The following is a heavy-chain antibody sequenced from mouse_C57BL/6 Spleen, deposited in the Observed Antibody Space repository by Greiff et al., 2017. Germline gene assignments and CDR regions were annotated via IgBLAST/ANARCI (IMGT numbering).Heavy chain of an antibody. CDR2: ISYDGSN. Sequence: EVQLQESGPGLVKPSQSLSLTCSVTGYSITSGYYWNWIRQFPGNKLEWMGYISYDGSNNYNPSLKNRISITRDTSKNQFFLKLNSVTTEDTATYYCACMVTTFDYWGQGTTLTVSS. D-gene: IGHD2-2*01. CDR1: GYSITSGYY. J-gene: IGHJ2*01. CDR3: ACMVTTFDY. V-gene: IGHV3-6*01.